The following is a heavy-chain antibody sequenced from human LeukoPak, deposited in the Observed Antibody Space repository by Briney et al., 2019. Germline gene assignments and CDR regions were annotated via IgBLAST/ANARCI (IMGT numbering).Heavy chain of an antibody. CDR2: IYWDDDK. Sequence: ESGPTLVNPTQTLTLTCSFSGFSLSTSGVGVGWIRQPPGKALEWLALIYWDDDKRYSSSLKSRLTITKDTSKNQVVLTMTNVDPVDTGTYYCALFQNGLQSDSWGQGALVTVSS. CDR3: ALFQNGLQSDS. V-gene: IGHV2-5*02. J-gene: IGHJ4*02. CDR1: GFSLSTSGVG. D-gene: IGHD5-24*01.